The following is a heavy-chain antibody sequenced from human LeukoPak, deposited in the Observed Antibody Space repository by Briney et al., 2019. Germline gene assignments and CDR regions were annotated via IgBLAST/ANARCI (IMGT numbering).Heavy chain of an antibody. V-gene: IGHV4-39*07. J-gene: IGHJ4*02. CDR2: IYYSGST. CDR1: GGSMSSTSYY. CDR3: ARSATVTTGYFDY. D-gene: IGHD4-17*01. Sequence: SETLSLTCTVSGGSMSSTSYYWGWIRQPPGKGLEWIGSIYYSGSTYYNPSLKSRVTISIDTSKNLFSLKLDSLTPADTAVYYCARSATVTTGYFDYWGRGTLVTVSS.